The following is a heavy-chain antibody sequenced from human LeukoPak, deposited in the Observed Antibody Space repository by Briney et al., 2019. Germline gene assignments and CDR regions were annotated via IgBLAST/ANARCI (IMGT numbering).Heavy chain of an antibody. D-gene: IGHD2-15*01. CDR3: AREVDCSGGSCYSGSFWFDP. CDR1: GGSISSYY. V-gene: IGHV4-59*01. Sequence: SETLSLTCTVSGGSISSYYWSWIRQPPGKGLEWIGYIYYSGSTNYNPSLKSRVTISVDTSKNQFSLKLSSVTAADTAVYYCAREVDCSGGSCYSGSFWFDPWGQGTLVTVSS. J-gene: IGHJ5*02. CDR2: IYYSGST.